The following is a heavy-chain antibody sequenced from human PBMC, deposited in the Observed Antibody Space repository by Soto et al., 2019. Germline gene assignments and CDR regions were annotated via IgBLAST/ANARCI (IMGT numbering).Heavy chain of an antibody. V-gene: IGHV3-7*01. D-gene: IGHD3-9*01. CDR3: ARDRNYHLSGYYDAFDV. CDR1: GFNFKDYW. J-gene: IGHJ3*01. Sequence: EVQLVESGGGLVQPGGSLRLSCAGSGFNFKDYWMTWVRQAPGKGLEWLANIGEDGGISNYVDSVKGRFTISRDNVKNSLDLQINSLRAEDTAVYYCARDRNYHLSGYYDAFDVWSQGTVVTVSS. CDR2: IGEDGGIS.